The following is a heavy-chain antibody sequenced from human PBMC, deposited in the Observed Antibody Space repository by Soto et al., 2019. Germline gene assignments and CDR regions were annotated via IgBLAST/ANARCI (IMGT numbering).Heavy chain of an antibody. Sequence: QVQLQESGPGLVKPSQTLSLTCTVSGGSISSGGYYWSWLRQHPGKGLEWIGYIYYSGSTYYNPSLKSRVTISVDTSKNQFSLKLSSVTAADTAVYYCARESTDLRWFDPWGQGTLVTVSS. CDR3: ARESTDLRWFDP. J-gene: IGHJ5*02. D-gene: IGHD2-2*01. CDR2: IYYSGST. V-gene: IGHV4-31*03. CDR1: GGSISSGGYY.